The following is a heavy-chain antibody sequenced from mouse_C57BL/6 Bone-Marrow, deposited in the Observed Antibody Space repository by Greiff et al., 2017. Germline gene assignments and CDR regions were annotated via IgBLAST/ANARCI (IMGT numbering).Heavy chain of an antibody. CDR3: ARDSFYYFDY. Sequence: EVKVVESGGGLVKPGGSLKLSCAASGFTFSSYAMSWVRQTPEKRLEWVATISDGGSYTYYPDNVKGRFTISRDNAKNNLYLQMSHLKSEDTAMYYCARDSFYYFDYWGQGTTLTVSS. J-gene: IGHJ2*01. CDR2: ISDGGSYT. V-gene: IGHV5-4*01. CDR1: GFTFSSYA.